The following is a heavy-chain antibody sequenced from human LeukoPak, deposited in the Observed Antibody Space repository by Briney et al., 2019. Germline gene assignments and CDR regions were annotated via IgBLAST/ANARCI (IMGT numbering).Heavy chain of an antibody. CDR1: GFTFSTYA. J-gene: IGHJ4*02. CDR2: ISGSGGGT. D-gene: IGHD2-2*01. CDR3: AKGGGYCSITSCYRSDY. V-gene: IGHV3-23*01. Sequence: GGSLRLSCAASGFTFSTYAMSWVRQAPGKGLEWVSGISGSGGGTYYADSVRGRFTISRDNSKNTLYLQMNNLRAEDTAVYYCAKGGGYCSITSCYRSDYWGQGTLVTVSS.